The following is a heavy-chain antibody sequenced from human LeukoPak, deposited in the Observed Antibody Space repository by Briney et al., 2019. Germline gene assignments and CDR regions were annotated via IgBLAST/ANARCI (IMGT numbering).Heavy chain of an antibody. CDR2: IYTSGST. D-gene: IGHD3-22*01. CDR1: GGSISSGSYY. J-gene: IGHJ4*02. Sequence: SETLSLTCTVSGGSISSGSYYWSWIRQPAGKGLEWIGRIYTSGSTNYNPSLKSRVTISVDTSKNQFSLKLSSVTAADAAVYYCARDPTPAYYYDSSGYRNWGQGTLVAVSS. V-gene: IGHV4-61*02. CDR3: ARDPTPAYYYDSSGYRN.